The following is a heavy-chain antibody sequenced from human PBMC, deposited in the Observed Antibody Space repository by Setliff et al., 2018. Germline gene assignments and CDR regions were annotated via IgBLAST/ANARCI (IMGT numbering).Heavy chain of an antibody. CDR3: ARGRAGHSGH. CDR1: GGSISSGAYY. V-gene: IGHV4-31*03. Sequence: LSLTCTVSGGSISSGAYYWSWIRQHPGKGLEWIGYIYYSGSTSYYNPSLKSRVTISVDTSKNQFSLKLSSVTAADTAVYYCARGRAGHSGHWGQGTLVTVSS. CDR2: IYYSGSTS. D-gene: IGHD6-19*01. J-gene: IGHJ4*02.